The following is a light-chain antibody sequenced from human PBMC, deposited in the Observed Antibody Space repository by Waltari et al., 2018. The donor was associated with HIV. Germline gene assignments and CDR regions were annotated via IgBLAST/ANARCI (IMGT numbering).Light chain of an antibody. CDR2: DAS. J-gene: IGKJ5*01. CDR3: QQNHDWPPIT. Sequence: EIMMTQSPATLSVSPGERATLSCRASQSVSSNLAWNQQKPGQAPSLLIYDASTRATDIPARFSGSGSGTEFTLTISNLQSEDFAVYYCQQNHDWPPITFGQGTRLEIK. CDR1: QSVSSN. V-gene: IGKV3-15*01.